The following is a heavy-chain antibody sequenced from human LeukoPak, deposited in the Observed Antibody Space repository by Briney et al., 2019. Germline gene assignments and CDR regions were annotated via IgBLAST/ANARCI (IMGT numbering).Heavy chain of an antibody. CDR2: IREDGGKQ. J-gene: IGHJ4*02. CDR3: AKDIPGGGDDY. D-gene: IGHD2-21*02. V-gene: IGHV3-7*01. Sequence: PGGSLRLSCAASGFTFSDYYMSWIRQAPGKGLEWVANIREDGGKQNYVDSVKGRFTISGDNAKSSVYLQLNSLRADDTAIYYCAKDIPGGGDDYWGQGTLVTVSS. CDR1: GFTFSDYY.